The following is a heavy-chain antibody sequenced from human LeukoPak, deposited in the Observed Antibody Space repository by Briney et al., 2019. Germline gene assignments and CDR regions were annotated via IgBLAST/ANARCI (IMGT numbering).Heavy chain of an antibody. CDR3: VRGQTIDY. CDR2: IKSDGTGI. J-gene: IGHJ4*02. Sequence: GGSLTLSCTTSGFTFSHYWMYWVRQAPGKGLMWVSRIKSDGTGITYTDSVEGRFTISRDNAKNTLYLQMNSLRDEDTAVYYCVRGQTIDYWGQGTLVTVSS. CDR1: GFTFSHYW. D-gene: IGHD3-3*01. V-gene: IGHV3-74*01.